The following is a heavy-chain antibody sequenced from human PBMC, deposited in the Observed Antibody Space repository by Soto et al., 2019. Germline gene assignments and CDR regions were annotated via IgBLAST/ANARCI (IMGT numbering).Heavy chain of an antibody. CDR2: ISSSSSTI. V-gene: IGHV3-48*01. J-gene: IGHJ4*02. CDR1: GFTFSSYS. Sequence: PGGSLRLSCAASGFTFSSYSMNWVRQAPGKGLEWVSYISSSSSTIYYADSVKGRFTISRDNAKNSLYLQMNSLRAEDTAVYYCARGGLWAAAGTGYWGQGTLVTVSS. D-gene: IGHD6-13*01. CDR3: ARGGLWAAAGTGY.